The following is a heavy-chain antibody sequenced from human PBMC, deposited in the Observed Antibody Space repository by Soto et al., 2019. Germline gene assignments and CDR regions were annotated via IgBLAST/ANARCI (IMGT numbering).Heavy chain of an antibody. CDR1: GGSISSGDYY. J-gene: IGHJ4*02. D-gene: IGHD3-16*01. V-gene: IGHV4-30-4*01. CDR2: IYYSGST. Sequence: SETLSLTCTVSGGSISSGDYYWSWIRQPPGKGLEWIGYIYYSGSTYYNPSLKSRVTISVDTSKNQFSLKLSSVTAADTAVYCCARGGMITFGVYFDYWGQGTLVTVSS. CDR3: ARGGMITFGVYFDY.